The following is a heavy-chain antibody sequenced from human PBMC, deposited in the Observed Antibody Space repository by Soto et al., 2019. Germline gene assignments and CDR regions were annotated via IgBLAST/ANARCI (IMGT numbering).Heavy chain of an antibody. CDR3: ARKGYESSVYTNYDYFDD. CDR1: GGSFSNYA. V-gene: IGHV1-69*13. Sequence: VQVACKASGGSFSNYAISWVRQAPGQGLEWMGGIIPILGTRNYAQKVQGRVTITAGESTSTAYMELSSLRSEDTDVSFCARKGYESSVYTNYDYFDDWGQGTMVTVSS. J-gene: IGHJ4*02. CDR2: IIPILGTR. D-gene: IGHD3-22*01.